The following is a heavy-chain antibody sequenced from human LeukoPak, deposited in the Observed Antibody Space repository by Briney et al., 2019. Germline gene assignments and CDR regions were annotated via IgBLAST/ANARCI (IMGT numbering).Heavy chain of an antibody. V-gene: IGHV3-9*01. D-gene: IGHD2-15*01. Sequence: GGSLRLSCAASGFTFHDYAMHWVRQAPGKGLEWVSGISWNSGSIDYADSVRGRFTISRGNAKNSLYLQMNSLRAEDTALYYCAKDRMGCSGGSCYSFDCWGQGTLVTVSS. CDR3: AKDRMGCSGGSCYSFDC. J-gene: IGHJ4*02. CDR1: GFTFHDYA. CDR2: ISWNSGSI.